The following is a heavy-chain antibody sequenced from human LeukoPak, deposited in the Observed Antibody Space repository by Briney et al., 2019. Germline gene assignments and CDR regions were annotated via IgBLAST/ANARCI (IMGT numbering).Heavy chain of an antibody. CDR1: GYTFGSYG. D-gene: IGHD2-8*02. CDR3: ARDTALIITPGGPDF. Sequence: GASVKVSCKASGYTFGSYGISWVRQAPGQGLEWVGWISAYNGDTRYAQHLQGRVTLTTDTSTGTAYMELRSLTSDDTVLYYCARDTALIITPGGPDFWGRGTLITVSS. CDR2: ISAYNGDT. J-gene: IGHJ4*02. V-gene: IGHV1-18*01.